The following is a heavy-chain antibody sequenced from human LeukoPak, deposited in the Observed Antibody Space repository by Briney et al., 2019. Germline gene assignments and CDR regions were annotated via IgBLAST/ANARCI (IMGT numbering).Heavy chain of an antibody. Sequence: PSETLSLTCAVYGGSFSGYYWSWIRQPPGKGLEWIGEINHSGSTNYNPSLKSRVTISVDTSKNQFSLKLSSVTAADTAVYYCARGRRLVIGPAPSFDYWGQGTLVTVSS. CDR1: GGSFSGYY. J-gene: IGHJ4*02. CDR2: INHSGST. CDR3: ARGRRLVIGPAPSFDY. V-gene: IGHV4-34*01. D-gene: IGHD3-9*01.